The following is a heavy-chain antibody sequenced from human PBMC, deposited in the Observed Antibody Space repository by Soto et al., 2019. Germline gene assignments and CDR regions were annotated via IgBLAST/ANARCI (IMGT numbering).Heavy chain of an antibody. J-gene: IGHJ4*02. CDR2: IVSRSAYT. CDR1: GFTFSDYY. CDR3: VEIRARRHLLGGYLDY. V-gene: IGHV3-11*06. D-gene: IGHD3-16*01. Sequence: PGGSLRLSCAASGFTFSDYYMSWIRQAPGKGLEYVSYIVSRSAYTNYADSVKGRFTISRDNAKNSLYLEMNSLRAEDTAVYYLVEIRARRHLLGGYLDYWGQGTLVTVSS.